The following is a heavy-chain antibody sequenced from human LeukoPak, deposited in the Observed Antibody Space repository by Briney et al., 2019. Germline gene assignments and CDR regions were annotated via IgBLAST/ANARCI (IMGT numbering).Heavy chain of an antibody. CDR3: ARVGHSSGWFSPLDS. CDR1: GGSISSYY. Sequence: PSETLSLTCTVSGGSISSYYWSWIRQPPGKGLEWIGYIYYSGSTNYNPSLKSRVTISVDTSKNQFSLKLSSVTAADTAVYYCARVGHSSGWFSPLDSWGQGTLVTVSS. V-gene: IGHV4-59*01. D-gene: IGHD6-19*01. J-gene: IGHJ5*01. CDR2: IYYSGST.